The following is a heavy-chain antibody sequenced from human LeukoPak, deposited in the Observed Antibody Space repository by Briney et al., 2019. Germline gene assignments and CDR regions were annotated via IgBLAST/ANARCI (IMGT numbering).Heavy chain of an antibody. CDR1: GGSFSGYY. CDR2: INHSGST. D-gene: IGHD6-13*01. Sequence: PSETLSLTCAVYGGSFSGYYWSWIRQSPGKGLEWIGEINHSGSTNYNPSLKSRVTISVDTSKNQFSLKLSSVTAADTAVYYCARWVRSSWYDWFDPWGQGTLVTVSS. J-gene: IGHJ5*02. V-gene: IGHV4-34*01. CDR3: ARWVRSSWYDWFDP.